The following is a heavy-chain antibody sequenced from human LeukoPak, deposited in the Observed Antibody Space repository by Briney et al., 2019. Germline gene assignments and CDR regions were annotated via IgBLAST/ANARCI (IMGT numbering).Heavy chain of an antibody. CDR2: INSDGSST. Sequence: GSLRLSCAASGFTFSSYWMHWVRQAPGKGLVWVSRINSDGSSTSYADSVKGRLTISRDNAKNTLYLQMNSLRVEDTAVYYWARGDGYAQRDWGQGTLVTVPS. D-gene: IGHD5-12*01. J-gene: IGHJ4*02. CDR1: GFTFSSYW. CDR3: ARGDGYAQRD. V-gene: IGHV3-74*01.